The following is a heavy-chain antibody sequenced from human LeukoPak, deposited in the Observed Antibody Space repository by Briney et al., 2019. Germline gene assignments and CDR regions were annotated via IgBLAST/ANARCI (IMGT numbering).Heavy chain of an antibody. CDR1: GFTFSSYS. J-gene: IGHJ4*02. CDR2: ISSSSSYI. D-gene: IGHD2-2*01. CDR3: ARAPWSCSSTGCLYYFDY. Sequence: GGSLRLSCAASGFTFSSYSMNWVRQAPGKGLEWVSSISSSSSYIYYADSVKGRFTISRDNAKNSLYLQMNSLRAEDTAVYYCARAPWSCSSTGCLYYFDYWGQGTLVTVSS. V-gene: IGHV3-21*01.